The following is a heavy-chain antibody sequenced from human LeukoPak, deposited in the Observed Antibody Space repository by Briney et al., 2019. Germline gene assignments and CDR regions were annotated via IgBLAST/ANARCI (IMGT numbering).Heavy chain of an antibody. D-gene: IGHD3-9*01. Sequence: GGSLRLSCAASGFSFSDYYMNWIRQAPGKGPEWISIISSSGSTKYYADSVKGRFTISRDNAKNSLYLQMNSLRAEDTAVYYCARDSGGYFDRNHFGYWGQGTLVTVSS. V-gene: IGHV3-11*04. CDR1: GFSFSDYY. J-gene: IGHJ4*02. CDR3: ARDSGGYFDRNHFGY. CDR2: ISSSGSTK.